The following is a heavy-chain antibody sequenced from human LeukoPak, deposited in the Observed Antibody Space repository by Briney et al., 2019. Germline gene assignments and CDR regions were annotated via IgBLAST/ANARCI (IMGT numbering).Heavy chain of an antibody. D-gene: IGHD6-19*01. Sequence: GGSLRLSCAASGFTFSDYYMSWIRQAPGKGLEWVSYISSSGSTIYYADSVKGRFTISRDNAKNSLYLQMNSLRAEDTAVYYCARDGKREQWLVQGSYWFDPWGQGTLVTVSS. CDR2: ISSSGSTI. CDR3: ARDGKREQWLVQGSYWFDP. J-gene: IGHJ5*02. CDR1: GFTFSDYY. V-gene: IGHV3-11*04.